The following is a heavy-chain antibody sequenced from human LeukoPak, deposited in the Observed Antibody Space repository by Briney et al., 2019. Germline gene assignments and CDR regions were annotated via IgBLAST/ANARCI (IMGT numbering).Heavy chain of an antibody. J-gene: IGHJ4*02. CDR3: TTIVAYCGGGGCYTFDQ. V-gene: IGHV3-23*01. D-gene: IGHD2-15*01. CDR1: GFTFSSYA. Sequence: PGGSLRLSCAASGFTFSSYAMSWVRQAPGKGLEWVSAISGSGGSTYYADSVKGRFTISRDNSKNTLYLQMNSLKAEDTAVYYCTTIVAYCGGGGCYTFDQWGQGTLVTVSP. CDR2: ISGSGGST.